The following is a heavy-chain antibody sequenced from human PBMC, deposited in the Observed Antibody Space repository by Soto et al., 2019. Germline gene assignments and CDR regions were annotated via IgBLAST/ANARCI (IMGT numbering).Heavy chain of an antibody. CDR1: GFTFSGSA. J-gene: IGHJ4*02. D-gene: IGHD4-17*01. CDR2: IRSKANNYAT. CDR3: TSGYGDYVRDY. V-gene: IGHV3-73*01. Sequence: EVQLVESGGGLVQPGESLKLSCAVSGFTFSGSAMHWVRQASGKGLEWVGRIRSKANNYATAYAASVKGRFTISRDEYKNTASLQMTSLKKETTAVYYGTSGYGDYVRDYWGQGTLVSVSS.